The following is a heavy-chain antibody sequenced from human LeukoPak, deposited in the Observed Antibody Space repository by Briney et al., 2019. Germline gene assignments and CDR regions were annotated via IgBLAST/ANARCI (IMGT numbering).Heavy chain of an antibody. V-gene: IGHV3-74*03. J-gene: IGHJ4*02. CDR2: INSDGSYT. CDR1: GFTFSSYW. D-gene: IGHD1-26*01. CDR3: VREGIVGVSSDY. Sequence: PGGSQRLSCAASGFTFSSYWMHWVRQAPGKGLVWVSRINSDGSYTTHADSVKGRFTISRDNAKNTLYLQMNSLRAEDTAVYYCVREGIVGVSSDYWGQGTLVTVSS.